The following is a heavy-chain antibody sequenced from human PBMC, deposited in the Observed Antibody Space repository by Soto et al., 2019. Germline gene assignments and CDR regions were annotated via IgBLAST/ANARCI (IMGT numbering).Heavy chain of an antibody. V-gene: IGHV3-30*18. CDR3: AKDRVLYFGNCNSFDY. Sequence: SLRLSCAASGFTFSSYVMHWVRQAPGKGLEWVAVISYDGSNKYYADSVKGRFTISRDNSKNTLYLQMNSLRAEDTAVYYCAKDRVLYFGNCNSFDYWGQGTLVTVXS. J-gene: IGHJ4*02. CDR2: ISYDGSNK. CDR1: GFTFSSYV. D-gene: IGHD1-1*01.